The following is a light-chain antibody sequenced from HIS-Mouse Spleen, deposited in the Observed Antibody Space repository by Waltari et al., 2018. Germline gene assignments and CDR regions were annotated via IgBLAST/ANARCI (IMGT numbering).Light chain of an antibody. Sequence: SYVLTQPPSVSVAPGKTARITCGGNNIGSKSVHWYQQKPGQAPLLGVYDDSDRPSGIPGRFSGSNSGKTATLTISRVEAGDEADYYCQVWDSSSDHVVFGGGTKLTVL. V-gene: IGLV3-21*03. CDR3: QVWDSSSDHVV. CDR2: DDS. CDR1: NIGSKS. J-gene: IGLJ2*01.